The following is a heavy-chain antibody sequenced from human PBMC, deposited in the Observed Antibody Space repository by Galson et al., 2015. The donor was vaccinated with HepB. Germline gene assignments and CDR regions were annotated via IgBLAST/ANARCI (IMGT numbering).Heavy chain of an antibody. J-gene: IGHJ4*02. CDR1: GFTFSGSA. Sequence: SLRLSCAASGFTFSGSAMHWVRQASGKGLEWVGRIRSKANSYATAYAASVKGRFTISRDDSKNTAYLQMNSLKTEDTAVYYCTSPLVGEDYWGQGTLVTVSS. CDR2: IRSKANSYAT. D-gene: IGHD3-16*01. CDR3: TSPLVGEDY. V-gene: IGHV3-73*01.